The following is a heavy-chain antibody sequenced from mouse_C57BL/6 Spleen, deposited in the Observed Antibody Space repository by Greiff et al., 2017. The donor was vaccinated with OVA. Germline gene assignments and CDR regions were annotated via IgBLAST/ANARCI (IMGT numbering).Heavy chain of an antibody. J-gene: IGHJ3*01. V-gene: IGHV5-4*01. CDR1: GFTFSSYG. D-gene: IGHD4-1*01. Sequence: EVHLVESGGGLVKPGGSLKLSCAASGFTFSSYGMSWVRQTPEKRLEWVATISDGGSYTYYPDNVKGRFTISRDNAKNNLYLQMSHLKSEDTAMYYCAREGKNWDGFAYWGQGTLVTVSA. CDR3: AREGKNWDGFAY. CDR2: ISDGGSYT.